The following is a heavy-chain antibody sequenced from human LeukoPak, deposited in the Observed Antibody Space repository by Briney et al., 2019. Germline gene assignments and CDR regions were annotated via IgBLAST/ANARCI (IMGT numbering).Heavy chain of an antibody. D-gene: IGHD2-8*02. V-gene: IGHV3-30*04. Sequence: GRSLRLSCAASGFTFSSYAMHWVRQAPGKGLEWVAVISYGGSNKYYADSVKGRFTISRDNSKNTLYLQMNSLRAEDTAVYYCARDLWWKSMDVWGQGTTVTVSS. J-gene: IGHJ6*02. CDR1: GFTFSSYA. CDR3: ARDLWWKSMDV. CDR2: ISYGGSNK.